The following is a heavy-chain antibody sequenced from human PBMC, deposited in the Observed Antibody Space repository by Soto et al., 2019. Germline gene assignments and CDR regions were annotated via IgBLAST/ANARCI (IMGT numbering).Heavy chain of an antibody. CDR1: GGSISSSSYY. CDR3: ARVRLDDDYGAGNYFDY. J-gene: IGHJ4*02. V-gene: IGHV4-39*01. Sequence: PSETLSLTCTVSGGSISSSSYYWGWIRQPPGKGLEWIGSIYYSGSTYYNPSLKSRVTISVDTSKNQFSLKLSSVTAADTAVYYCARVRLDDDYGAGNYFDYWGQGTLVTVSS. CDR2: IYYSGST. D-gene: IGHD4-17*01.